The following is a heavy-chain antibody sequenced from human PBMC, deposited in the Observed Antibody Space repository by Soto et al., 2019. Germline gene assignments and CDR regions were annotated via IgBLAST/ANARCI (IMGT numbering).Heavy chain of an antibody. D-gene: IGHD6-19*01. Sequence: EVQLVESGGGLVQPGGSLRLSCAASGFTFSSYAMHWVRQAPGKGLEYVSAISSNGGSTYYANSVKGRFTISRDNSKNTLYLQMGSLRAEDMAVYYCARGASNSSGWSSDDYWGQGTLVTVSS. CDR1: GFTFSSYA. CDR2: ISSNGGST. V-gene: IGHV3-64*01. J-gene: IGHJ4*02. CDR3: ARGASNSSGWSSDDY.